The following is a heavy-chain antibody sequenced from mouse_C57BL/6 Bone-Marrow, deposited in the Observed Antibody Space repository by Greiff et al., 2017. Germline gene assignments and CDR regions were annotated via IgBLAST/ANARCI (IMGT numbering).Heavy chain of an antibody. CDR3: ARADYYGSSWYFDV. V-gene: IGHV5-17*01. Sequence: EVNVVESGGGLVKPGGSLKLSCAASGFTFSDYGMHWVRQAPEKGLEWVAYISSGSSTIYYADTVKGRFTISRDNAKNTLFLQMTSLRSEDTAMYYCARADYYGSSWYFDVWGTGTTVTVSS. J-gene: IGHJ1*03. D-gene: IGHD1-1*01. CDR2: ISSGSSTI. CDR1: GFTFSDYG.